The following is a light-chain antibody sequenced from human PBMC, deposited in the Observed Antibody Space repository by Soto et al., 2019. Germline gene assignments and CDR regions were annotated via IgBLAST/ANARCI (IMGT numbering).Light chain of an antibody. CDR1: TGAVTSDYY. Sequence: QAVVTQEPSMTVSPGGTVTLTCASSTGAVTSDYYPNWFQQKPGQAPRALIYGASNKHSWTPARFSGSLLGGKAALTLSGVQPEDEADYHCLLCYGDAHVFGTGTKLTVL. J-gene: IGLJ1*01. CDR2: GAS. CDR3: LLCYGDAHV. V-gene: IGLV7-43*01.